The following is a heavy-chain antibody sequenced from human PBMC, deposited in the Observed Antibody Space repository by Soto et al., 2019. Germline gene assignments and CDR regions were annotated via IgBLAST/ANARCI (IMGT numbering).Heavy chain of an antibody. CDR1: GGTFSSYA. D-gene: IGHD2-15*01. Sequence: QVQLVQSGAEVKKPGSSVKVSCKASGGTFSSYAISWVRQAPGQGLEWMGGIIPIFGTANYAQKFQGRVTITADESTSPAYMELSSLRSEDTAVYYCARAEGWWQLTDYYYYGMDVWGQGTTVTVSS. J-gene: IGHJ6*02. CDR3: ARAEGWWQLTDYYYYGMDV. CDR2: IIPIFGTA. V-gene: IGHV1-69*01.